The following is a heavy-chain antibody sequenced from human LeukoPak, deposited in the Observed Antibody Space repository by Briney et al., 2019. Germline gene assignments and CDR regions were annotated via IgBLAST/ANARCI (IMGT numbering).Heavy chain of an antibody. J-gene: IGHJ4*02. CDR2: INPNTGDT. V-gene: IGHV1-2*02. Sequence: ASVKVSCKASGYTFTSYYSFWVRQAPGQGLEWMGWINPNTGDTRYGQKFQGRVTLTRDTSIRTTYMELSSLRSDDTAVYYCARDERFCNGDNHYPDLGYWGQGTLVTVSS. CDR1: GYTFTSYY. D-gene: IGHD2-15*01. CDR3: ARDERFCNGDNHYPDLGY.